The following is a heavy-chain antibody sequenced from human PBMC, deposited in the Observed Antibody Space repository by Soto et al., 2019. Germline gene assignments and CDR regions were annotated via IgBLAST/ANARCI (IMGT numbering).Heavy chain of an antibody. D-gene: IGHD2-21*02. Sequence: PGGSLRLSCAASGFTFTSNSMNWVRQAPGKGLEWISYITSRSSTIYYADSVKGRFTISRDNAKNSLYLQMNSLRDDDTAVYYCARGRVGTAYFDYWGQGALVTVSS. CDR1: GFTFTSNS. CDR3: ARGRVGTAYFDY. V-gene: IGHV3-48*02. CDR2: ITSRSSTI. J-gene: IGHJ4*02.